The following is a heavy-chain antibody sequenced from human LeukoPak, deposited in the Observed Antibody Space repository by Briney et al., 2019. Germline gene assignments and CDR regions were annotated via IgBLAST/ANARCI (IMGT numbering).Heavy chain of an antibody. D-gene: IGHD2-15*01. CDR3: ARSYCSGGSCYARLDY. V-gene: IGHV1-3*01. J-gene: IGHJ4*02. CDR1: GYTFTSYA. Sequence: ASVKVSCKASGYTFTSYAIHWVRQAPGQRLEWMGWINAGNGNTKYSQKFQGRVTITRDTSASTAYMELSSLRSEDTAVYYCARSYCSGGSCYARLDYWGQGTLVTVSS. CDR2: INAGNGNT.